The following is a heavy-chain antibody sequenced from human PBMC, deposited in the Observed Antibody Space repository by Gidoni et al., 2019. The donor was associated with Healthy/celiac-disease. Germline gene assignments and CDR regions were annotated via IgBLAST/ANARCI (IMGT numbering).Heavy chain of an antibody. J-gene: IGHJ3*02. V-gene: IGHV3-21*01. CDR3: ARDFRPNYYDSSGYADAFDI. D-gene: IGHD3-22*01. Sequence: EVQLVESGGGLVKPGGSLRLSCAASGFTFGSYSMTWVRKAPGKGLEWVSSISSSSSYIYYADSVKGRFTISRDNAKNSLYLQMNSLRAEDTAVYYCARDFRPNYYDSSGYADAFDIWGQGTMVTVSS. CDR2: ISSSSSYI. CDR1: GFTFGSYS.